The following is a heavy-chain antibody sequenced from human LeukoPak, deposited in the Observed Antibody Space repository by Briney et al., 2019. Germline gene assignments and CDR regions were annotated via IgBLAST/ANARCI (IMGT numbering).Heavy chain of an antibody. CDR2: ISSNGGST. CDR3: AREVSGSCDY. Sequence: GGSLRLSCAASGFTFSSYAMHWVRQAPGKGLEYVSAISSNGGSTYYANSVKGRFTISRDNSKNTLYLQMGSLRAEDMAVYCCAREVSGSCDYWGQGTLVTVSS. CDR1: GFTFSSYA. V-gene: IGHV3-64*01. J-gene: IGHJ4*02. D-gene: IGHD2-15*01.